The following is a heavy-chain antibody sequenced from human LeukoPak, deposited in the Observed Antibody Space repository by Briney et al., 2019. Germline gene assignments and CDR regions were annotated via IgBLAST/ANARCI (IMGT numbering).Heavy chain of an antibody. CDR3: SRGRTVGSRLIWFAP. J-gene: IGHJ5*02. CDR1: GFTFGDYA. V-gene: IGHV3-49*03. Sequence: GGSLRLSCTASGFTFGDYAMSWFRQAPGKGLEWVGFVRSKTYGGTIEYAASVKGRSNISGDASKSIAYLQMNSLKTEDTAVYYCSRGRTVGSRLIWFAPWGQGTLVTVSS. CDR2: VRSKTYGGTI. D-gene: IGHD4-17*01.